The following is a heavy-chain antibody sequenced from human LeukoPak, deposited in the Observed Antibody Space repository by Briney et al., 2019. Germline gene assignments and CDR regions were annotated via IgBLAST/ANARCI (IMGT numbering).Heavy chain of an antibody. CDR2: INHSGST. D-gene: IGHD2-15*01. Sequence: SETLSLTCAVYGGSFSGYYWSWIRQPPGKGLEWIGEINHSGSTNYNPSLESRVTISVGTSKNQFSLKLSSVTAADTAVYYCGGSKGYFDYWGQGTLVTVSS. CDR3: GGSKGYFDY. J-gene: IGHJ4*02. V-gene: IGHV4-34*01. CDR1: GGSFSGYY.